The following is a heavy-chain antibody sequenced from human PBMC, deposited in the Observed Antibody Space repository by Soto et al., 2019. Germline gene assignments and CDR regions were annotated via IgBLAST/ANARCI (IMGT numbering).Heavy chain of an antibody. Sequence: GGSLRLSCAASGCTFSSYIMNWVRQAPGKGLEWVSYISGSGGSTYYADSVKGRFTISRDNAKNSLYLQMNSLRAEDTAVYYCARDTYGDYVLDYWGQGTLVTVSS. CDR1: GCTFSSYI. CDR2: ISGSGGST. D-gene: IGHD4-17*01. CDR3: ARDTYGDYVLDY. V-gene: IGHV3-48*04. J-gene: IGHJ4*02.